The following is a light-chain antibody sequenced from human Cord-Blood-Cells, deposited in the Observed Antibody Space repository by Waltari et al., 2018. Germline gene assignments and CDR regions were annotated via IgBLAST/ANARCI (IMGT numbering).Light chain of an antibody. J-gene: IGLJ1*01. CDR2: QDS. CDR1: KLGDKH. V-gene: IGLV3-1*01. CDR3: QAWDSSTVV. Sequence: SYELTQRPSVSVSPGQTASITCSGGKLGDKHACWSQQKPGQPPVLVIYQDSKRPSGIPERFSGSNSGNTATLTISGTQAMDEADYYCQAWDSSTVVFGTGTKVTVL.